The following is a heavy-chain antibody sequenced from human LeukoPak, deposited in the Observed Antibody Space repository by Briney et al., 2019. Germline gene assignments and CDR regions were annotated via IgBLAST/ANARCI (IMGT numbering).Heavy chain of an antibody. CDR2: MSTSGST. CDR3: ARILTGVQPNWFDP. J-gene: IGHJ5*02. Sequence: SETLSLTCTVSGDSISSTIYYWSWIRQPAGKGLEWIGRMSTSGSTSYNPSLKSRVTISVDTSKNQFSLKLSSVTAADTAVYYCARILTGVQPNWFDPWGQGTLVTVSS. D-gene: IGHD7-27*01. V-gene: IGHV4-61*02. CDR1: GDSISSTIYY.